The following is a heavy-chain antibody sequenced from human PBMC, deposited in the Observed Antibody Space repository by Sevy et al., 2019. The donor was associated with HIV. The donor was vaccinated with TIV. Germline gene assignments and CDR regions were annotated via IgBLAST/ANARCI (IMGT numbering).Heavy chain of an antibody. V-gene: IGHV3-30*03. J-gene: IGHJ4*02. CDR3: AREDSGSGFEY. D-gene: IGHD5-12*01. CDR2: IGNDGDVK. CDR1: GFTFSSYG. Sequence: GGSLRLSCAASGFTFSSYGIHWVRQAPGKGLEWVAVIGNDGDVKDYVDSVKGRFTGSRDNSKNTLYLQMNSLSPEDTAVYYCAREDSGSGFEYWGQGTLVTVSS.